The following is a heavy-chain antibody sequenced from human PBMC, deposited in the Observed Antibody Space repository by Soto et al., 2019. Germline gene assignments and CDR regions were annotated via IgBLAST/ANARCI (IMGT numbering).Heavy chain of an antibody. CDR3: ASTKYDSSAYYYWYLGL. CDR2: IVPMFGGT. CDR1: GGTHP. V-gene: IGHV1-69*06. Sequence: QMQLVQSGAEVKKPGSSVRVSCEASGGTHPISWVRQAPGQGLEWVGGIVPMFGGTNYAQKFQGRVTITADTSANTVYLELSSLRSEDTAVYYCASTKYDSSAYYYWYLGLWGRGTLVTVSS. D-gene: IGHD3-22*01. J-gene: IGHJ2*01.